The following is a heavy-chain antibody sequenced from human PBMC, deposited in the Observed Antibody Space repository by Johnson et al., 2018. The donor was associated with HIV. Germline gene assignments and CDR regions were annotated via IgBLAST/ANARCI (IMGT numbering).Heavy chain of an antibody. CDR2: IYSGGST. Sequence: EVQLVESGGGLVQPGGSLRLSCAASGLTVSSNYMSWVRQAPGKGLEWVSVIYSGGSTYYADAVKGRFTISRDNSKNTLYLQMNSLRAEDTAVYYCARGLTGEQVDIWGQGTMVTVSS. CDR3: ARGLTGEQVDI. V-gene: IGHV3-66*01. D-gene: IGHD3-16*01. CDR1: GLTVSSNY. J-gene: IGHJ3*02.